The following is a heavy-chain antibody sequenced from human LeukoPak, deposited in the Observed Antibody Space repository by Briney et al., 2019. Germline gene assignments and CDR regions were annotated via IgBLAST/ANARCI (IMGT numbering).Heavy chain of an antibody. V-gene: IGHV4-39*01. CDR3: ASPHCGSTSCYNFDY. D-gene: IGHD2-2*02. Sequence: SETLSLTCTVSGGSINTGSYYWGWVRQPPGKGLEWIGSIYHSGSTFYNPSLQSRVAIAVDTSNNQVSLKLSSVTASGTAVYFCASPHCGSTSCYNFDYWGPGILVTVSS. CDR2: IYHSGST. J-gene: IGHJ4*02. CDR1: GGSINTGSYY.